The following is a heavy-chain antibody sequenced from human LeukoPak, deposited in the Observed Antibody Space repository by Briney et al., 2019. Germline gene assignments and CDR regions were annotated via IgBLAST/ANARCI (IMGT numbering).Heavy chain of an antibody. CDR2: IYYSGST. D-gene: IGHD6-13*01. V-gene: IGHV4-39*07. CDR3: ARVGSWYALDY. Sequence: SETLSLTCTVSGGSISSSSYYWGWIRQPPGKGLEWIGSIYYSGSTYYNPSLKSRVTISVDTSKNQFSLKLSSVTAADTAVYYCARVGSWYALDYWGQGTLVTVSS. J-gene: IGHJ4*02. CDR1: GGSISSSSYY.